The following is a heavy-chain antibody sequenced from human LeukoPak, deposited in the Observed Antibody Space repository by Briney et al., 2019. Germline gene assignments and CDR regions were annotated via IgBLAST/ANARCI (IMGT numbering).Heavy chain of an antibody. D-gene: IGHD3-16*01. CDR2: IYHSAST. J-gene: IGHJ3*02. Sequence: SETLSLTCTVSSYSISSGYYWGWLRQPPGKGLEWIGSIYHSASTYYNPSLKSRVTISIDTSKNQFSLKVSSVTAADTAVYYCARDMMGHDDAFDIWGQGTRVTVSS. V-gene: IGHV4-38-2*02. CDR3: ARDMMGHDDAFDI. CDR1: SYSISSGYY.